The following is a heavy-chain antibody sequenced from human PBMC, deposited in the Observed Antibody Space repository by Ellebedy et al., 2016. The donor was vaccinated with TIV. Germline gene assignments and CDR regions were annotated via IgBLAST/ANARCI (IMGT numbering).Heavy chain of an antibody. CDR2: ISYEGSNK. CDR1: GFSFRSYG. D-gene: IGHD5-18*01. V-gene: IGHV3-30*18. J-gene: IGHJ6*01. Sequence: GGSLRLSCAASGFSFRSYGLHWVRQAPGKGLEWAAIISYEGSNKYYGDSVKGRFTISSDNSKNWLYLEMNSLRPEDTAVYYCAKGDKSMVAYYYIGIDIWGRGTTVTVSS. CDR3: AKGDKSMVAYYYIGIDI.